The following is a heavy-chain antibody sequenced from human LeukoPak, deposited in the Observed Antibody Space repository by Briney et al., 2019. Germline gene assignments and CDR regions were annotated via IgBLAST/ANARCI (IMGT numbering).Heavy chain of an antibody. J-gene: IGHJ3*02. D-gene: IGHD1-26*01. V-gene: IGHV3-21*01. CDR3: ARDSGNYLDAFDI. CDR1: GFTFSTYN. CDR2: ISSSNSYI. Sequence: GGSLRLSCAASGFTFSTYNMNWVRQAPGKGLEWVSSISSSNSYIYYADSVKGRFTISRDNAKNSLDLQMNSLRAEDTAVYYCARDSGNYLDAFDIWGQGTMVTVSS.